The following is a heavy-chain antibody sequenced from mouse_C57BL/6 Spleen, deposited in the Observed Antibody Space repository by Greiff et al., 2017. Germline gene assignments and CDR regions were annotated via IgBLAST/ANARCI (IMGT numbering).Heavy chain of an antibody. J-gene: IGHJ4*01. CDR2: ISHGGSYT. Sequence: EVQVVESGGGLVKPGGSLKLSCAASGFTFSSYAMSWVRQTPEKRLEWVATISHGGSYTYYPDNVKGRFTISRDNATNHLYLQLSHLKSEDTAMYYCARDHCSNYLYSMDDWGQGTSVTVSS. CDR1: GFTFSSYA. D-gene: IGHD2-5*01. CDR3: ARDHCSNYLYSMDD. V-gene: IGHV5-4*01.